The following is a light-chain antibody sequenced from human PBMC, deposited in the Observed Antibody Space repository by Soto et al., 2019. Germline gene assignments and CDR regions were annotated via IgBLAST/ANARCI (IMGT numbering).Light chain of an antibody. V-gene: IGKV3D-20*02. CDR3: HQRSNWPPFT. Sequence: VVLTQSPGTLSLSPGGRATLPRRASQSVTNNYVAWYKQKPGQAPRLLIYGASRRATDTPDRFIGSGSGTDFTLTISSLEPEDFAIYYRHQRSNWPPFTFGGGTKVDIK. CDR1: QSVTNNY. CDR2: GAS. J-gene: IGKJ4*01.